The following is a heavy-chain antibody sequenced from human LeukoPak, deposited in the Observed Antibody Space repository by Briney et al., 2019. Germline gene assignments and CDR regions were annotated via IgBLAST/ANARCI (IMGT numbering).Heavy chain of an antibody. CDR1: GYTFTSYG. CDR3: ARDRGVIRLSYLNYYYYGMDV. CDR2: ISAYNGNT. V-gene: IGHV1-18*01. J-gene: IGHJ6*02. Sequence: ASVKVSCKASGYTFTSYGISWVRQAPGQGLEWMGWISAYNGNTNYARKLQGRVTMTTDTSTSTAYMELRSLRSDDTAVYYCARDRGVIRLSYLNYYYYGMDVWGQGTTVTVSS. D-gene: IGHD3-10*01.